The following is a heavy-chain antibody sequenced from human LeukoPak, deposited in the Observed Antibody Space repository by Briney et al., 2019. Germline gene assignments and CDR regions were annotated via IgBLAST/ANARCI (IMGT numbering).Heavy chain of an antibody. V-gene: IGHV3-48*03. CDR1: GFTFSSYE. CDR3: AELGITMIGGV. J-gene: IGHJ6*04. Sequence: GGSLSLSCAASGFTFSSYEMNWLRQAPGKGLEWVLYISSSGSTIYYADSVKGRFTIYRDNAKNSLYLQMNSLRAEDTAVYYCAELGITMIGGVWGKGTTVTISS. CDR2: ISSSGSTI. D-gene: IGHD3-10*02.